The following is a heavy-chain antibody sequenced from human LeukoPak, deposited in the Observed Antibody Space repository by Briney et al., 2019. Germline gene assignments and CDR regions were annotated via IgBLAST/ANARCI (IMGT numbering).Heavy chain of an antibody. Sequence: ASVKVSCKASGYTFTGYYMQWVRQAPGQGLEWVGWINPNSGGIKYAQKFQGRVTIGTDTSISTAYMELSRLTSDDTAVYYCARGGGGATEFDYWGQGTLVTVSS. CDR2: INPNSGGI. CDR1: GYTFTGYY. CDR3: ARGGGGATEFDY. V-gene: IGHV1-2*02. D-gene: IGHD1-26*01. J-gene: IGHJ4*02.